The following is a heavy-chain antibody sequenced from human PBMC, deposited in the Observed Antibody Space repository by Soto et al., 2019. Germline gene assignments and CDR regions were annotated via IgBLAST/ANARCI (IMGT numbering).Heavy chain of an antibody. CDR3: AKEAGDH. V-gene: IGHV1-69*01. CDR1: GGTFNTYA. CDR2: IIPIFGIK. D-gene: IGHD3-10*01. Sequence: QMQLVQSGAEVKVRGSSVKISCKTSGGTFNTYALTWVRQAPGQGLEWIGGIIPIFGIKNVAQRFQGRVTINADESLTTAYMEMTSLRSDDTAVYYCAKEAGDHWGQGTLVTVSS. J-gene: IGHJ4*02.